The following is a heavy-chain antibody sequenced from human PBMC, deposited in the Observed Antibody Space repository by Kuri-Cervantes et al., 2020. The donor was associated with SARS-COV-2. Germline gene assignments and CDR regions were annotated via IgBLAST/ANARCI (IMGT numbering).Heavy chain of an antibody. CDR3: ARDLNGGSDY. V-gene: IGHV3-11*05. J-gene: IGHJ4*02. D-gene: IGHD3-10*01. CDR2: ISSSSSYT. Sequence: LSLTCAASGFTFCDCYMSWIRQAPGKGLEWVSYISSSSSYTNYADSVKGRFTISRDNAKNSLYLQMNSLRAEDTAVYYCARDLNGGSDYWGQGTLVTVSS. CDR1: GFTFCDCY.